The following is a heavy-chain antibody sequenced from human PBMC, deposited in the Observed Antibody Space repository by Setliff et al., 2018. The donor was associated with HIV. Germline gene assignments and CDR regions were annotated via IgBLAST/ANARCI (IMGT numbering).Heavy chain of an antibody. V-gene: IGHV4-39*01. CDR1: GGSMSSSSYY. D-gene: IGHD3-10*01. CDR3: ARLGYVSGGFYKTPGPYYLDY. CDR2: IYYSGAT. Sequence: ASETLSLTCTVSGGSMSSSSYYWSWIRQTPDKGLEWIGIIYYSGATYYNPSLTSRVTISVDTSRNQFSLKLRSVTAADTAAYYCARLGYVSGGFYKTPGPYYLDYWGQGALVTVSS. J-gene: IGHJ4*02.